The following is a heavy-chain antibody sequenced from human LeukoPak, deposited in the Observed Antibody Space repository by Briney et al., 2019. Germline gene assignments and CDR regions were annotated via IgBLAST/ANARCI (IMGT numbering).Heavy chain of an antibody. J-gene: IGHJ6*04. CDR3: AELGITMIGGV. D-gene: IGHD3-10*02. Sequence: GGSLRLSCAASGFTFSDYYMNWVRQAPGEGLEWVSYISSSGSTIYYADSVKGRFTISRDNAKNSLYLQMNSLRAEDTAVYYCAELGITMIGGVWGKGTTVTISS. V-gene: IGHV3-11*04. CDR2: ISSSGSTI. CDR1: GFTFSDYY.